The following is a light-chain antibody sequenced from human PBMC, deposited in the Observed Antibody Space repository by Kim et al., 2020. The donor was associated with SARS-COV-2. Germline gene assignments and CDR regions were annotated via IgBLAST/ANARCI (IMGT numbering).Light chain of an antibody. Sequence: QSALTQPPSASGSPGQSVTISCTGTSSDVGGYNYVSWYQQYPGKAPKLMIYEVTKRPSGVPDRFSGSKSGNTASLTVSGLQAEDEADYYCSSYAGSNHFVVFGGGTQLTVL. CDR2: EVT. V-gene: IGLV2-8*01. CDR3: SSYAGSNHFVV. J-gene: IGLJ7*01. CDR1: SSDVGGYNY.